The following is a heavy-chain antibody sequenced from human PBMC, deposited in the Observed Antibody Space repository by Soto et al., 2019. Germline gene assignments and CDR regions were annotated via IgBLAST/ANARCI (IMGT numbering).Heavy chain of an antibody. V-gene: IGHV5-51*01. CDR2: IYPGDSDT. Sequence: GESLKISCKGSGYSFSSYWIAWVRQMPGRGLEWMGSIYPGDSDTTYNPSFEGHVTISADKFIDTAFLEWSSLKASDTAIYYCARGEQTGGQGWDSWGQGTRVTVSS. J-gene: IGHJ4*02. CDR1: GYSFSSYW. CDR3: ARGEQTGGQGWDS. D-gene: IGHD1-26*01.